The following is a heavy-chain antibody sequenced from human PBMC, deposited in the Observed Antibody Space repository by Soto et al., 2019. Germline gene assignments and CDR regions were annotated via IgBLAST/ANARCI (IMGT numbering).Heavy chain of an antibody. Sequence: ASVKVSCKASGYTFTSYGISWLRQAPGQGLEWMGWISAYNGNTNYAQKLQGRVTMTTDTSTSTAYMELRSLRSDATAVYYCTRVSPGGTIFGVVIDYYYYYYMDVWGKGTTVTVSS. CDR3: TRVSPGGTIFGVVIDYYYYYYMDV. J-gene: IGHJ6*03. D-gene: IGHD3-3*01. CDR1: GYTFTSYG. V-gene: IGHV1-18*01. CDR2: ISAYNGNT.